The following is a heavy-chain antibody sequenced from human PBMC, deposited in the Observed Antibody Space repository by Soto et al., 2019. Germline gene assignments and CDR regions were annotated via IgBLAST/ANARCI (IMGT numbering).Heavy chain of an antibody. J-gene: IGHJ4*02. D-gene: IGHD2-21*02. Sequence: QVQLMQSGAEVKKPGASVKVSCKASGDTFTDYYIHWVRQAPGQGLEWMGTVNPSGGHTTYAQHFLGRATMTRDTSTSTLYMELTRLTSADTAIYYCARGGHVVVVTAALDYWGQGTLVTVSS. CDR2: VNPSGGHT. CDR1: GDTFTDYY. V-gene: IGHV1-46*01. CDR3: ARGGHVVVVTAALDY.